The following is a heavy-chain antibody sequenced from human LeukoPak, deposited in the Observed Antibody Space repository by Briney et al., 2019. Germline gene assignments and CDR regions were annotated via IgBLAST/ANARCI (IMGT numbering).Heavy chain of an antibody. CDR3: TYRSGRDGYRTGIDY. D-gene: IGHD5-24*01. CDR2: IKSEIYGGTT. CDR1: GFTFNNAW. J-gene: IGHJ4*02. Sequence: GGSLRLSCAASGFTFNNAWMSWVRQAPGKGLEWVGRIKSEIYGGTTDYAAPVKDRFTISRDDSKNTLYLQMNSLKPEDTAVYYCTYRSGRDGYRTGIDYWGQGTLVTASS. V-gene: IGHV3-15*01.